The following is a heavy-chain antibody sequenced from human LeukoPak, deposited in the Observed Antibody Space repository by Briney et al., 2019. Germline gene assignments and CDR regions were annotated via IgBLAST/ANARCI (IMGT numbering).Heavy chain of an antibody. CDR3: ANGYYYDSSGYWNSIDY. D-gene: IGHD3-22*01. Sequence: PGGSLRLSCAASGFTFSSYVMHWVRQAPGKGLEWVAFIRYDGSNKYYADSVKGRFTISRDNSKNTLYLQMNSLRAEDTAVYYCANGYYYDSSGYWNSIDYWGQGTLVTVSS. J-gene: IGHJ4*02. CDR2: IRYDGSNK. V-gene: IGHV3-30*02. CDR1: GFTFSSYV.